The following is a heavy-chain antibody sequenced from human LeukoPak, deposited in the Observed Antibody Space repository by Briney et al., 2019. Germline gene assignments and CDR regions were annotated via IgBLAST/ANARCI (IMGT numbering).Heavy chain of an antibody. D-gene: IGHD6-13*01. J-gene: IGHJ4*02. V-gene: IGHV3-30*14. CDR2: ISYDGSNK. CDR3: ARGGYSSSWYHFDY. Sequence: GGSLRLSCAASGFTFSSYAMHWVRQAPGKGLEWVAVISYDGSNKYYADSVKGRFTISRDNSKNTLFLQMNSLRAEDTAVYYCARGGYSSSWYHFDYWGQGTLVTVSS. CDR1: GFTFSSYA.